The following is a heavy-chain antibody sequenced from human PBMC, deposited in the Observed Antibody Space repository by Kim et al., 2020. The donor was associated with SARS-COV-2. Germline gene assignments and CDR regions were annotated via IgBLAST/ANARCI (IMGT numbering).Heavy chain of an antibody. Sequence: ASVKVSCKASEYTFTSYAMNWVRQAPGQGLEWMGWINTNTGNPTYAQGFTGRFVLSMDTSVSTAYLQISSLKAEDTAVYYCARSDTYYDILTGYYEERSFGYWGPGTLVTVSS. CDR1: EYTFTSYA. D-gene: IGHD3-9*01. J-gene: IGHJ4*02. CDR2: INTNTGNP. V-gene: IGHV7-4-1*02. CDR3: ARSDTYYDILTGYYEERSFGY.